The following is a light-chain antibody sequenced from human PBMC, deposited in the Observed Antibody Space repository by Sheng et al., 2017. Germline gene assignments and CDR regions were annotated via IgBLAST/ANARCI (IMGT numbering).Light chain of an antibody. Sequence: MTQSPATLSVSPGERATLSCRASQSVSNNLAWYQQKPGQAPRLLIYDASTRATGIPARFSGSGSGTEFILTISSLQSEDFAVYYCQHYNNWPLTFGGGTKVDIK. CDR1: QSVSNN. CDR2: DAS. J-gene: IGKJ4*01. V-gene: IGKV3-15*01. CDR3: QHYNNWPLT.